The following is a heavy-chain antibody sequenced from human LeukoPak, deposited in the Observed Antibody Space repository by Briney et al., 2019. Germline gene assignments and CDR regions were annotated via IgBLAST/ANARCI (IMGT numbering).Heavy chain of an antibody. CDR2: INPNNGDT. D-gene: IGHD6-6*01. Sequence: GASVRVSRKASGYTLSDYYLHWVRQAPGQRLGWMGWINPNNGDTKFAQKFQGRVTMTRDTSISTAYMELSRLRSDDKAVYYCARKSIAARKFDYWGQGTLVTVSS. CDR3: ARKSIAARKFDY. CDR1: GYTLSDYY. V-gene: IGHV1-2*02. J-gene: IGHJ4*02.